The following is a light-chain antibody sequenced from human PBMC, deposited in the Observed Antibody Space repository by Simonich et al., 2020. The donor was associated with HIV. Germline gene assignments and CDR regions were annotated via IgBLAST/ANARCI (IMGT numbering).Light chain of an antibody. J-gene: IGKJ1*01. CDR2: WSS. V-gene: IGKV4-1*01. CDR1: QGVLYSSNNKNY. Sequence: DIVMTQSPDSLAVSLGERATINCKSSQGVLYSSNNKNYLAWYQQKPGQPPNLLISWSSTRESGVPDRFSGSGSGTDFTLTISSLQAEDVAVYFCQQYYSTPPTFGQGTKVEIK. CDR3: QQYYSTPPT.